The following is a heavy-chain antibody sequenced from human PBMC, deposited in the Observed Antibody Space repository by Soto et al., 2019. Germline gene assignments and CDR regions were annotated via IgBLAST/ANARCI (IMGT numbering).Heavy chain of an antibody. CDR1: GFTFSDYY. CDR2: ISSSGSTI. D-gene: IGHD4-17*01. Sequence: PGGSLRLSCAASGFTFSDYYMSWIRQAPGKGLEWVSYISSSGSTIYYADSVKGRFTISRDNAKNSLYLQMNSLRAEDTAVYYCARDPETTVTTGAFDIWGQGTMVTVSS. V-gene: IGHV3-11*01. CDR3: ARDPETTVTTGAFDI. J-gene: IGHJ3*02.